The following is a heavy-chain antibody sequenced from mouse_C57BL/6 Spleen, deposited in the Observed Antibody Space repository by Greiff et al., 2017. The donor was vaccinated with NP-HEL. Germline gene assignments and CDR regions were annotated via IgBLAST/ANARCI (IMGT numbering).Heavy chain of an antibody. J-gene: IGHJ4*01. CDR1: GFTFSSYA. Sequence: DVQLVESGGGLVKPGGSLKLSCAASGFTFSSYAMSWVRQTPEKRLEWVATISDGGSYTYYPDNVKGRFTISRDNAKNNLYLQMSHLKSEDKAMYYCARNYDYQGGAMDYWGQGTSVTVSS. CDR3: ARNYDYQGGAMDY. D-gene: IGHD2-4*01. CDR2: ISDGGSYT. V-gene: IGHV5-4*01.